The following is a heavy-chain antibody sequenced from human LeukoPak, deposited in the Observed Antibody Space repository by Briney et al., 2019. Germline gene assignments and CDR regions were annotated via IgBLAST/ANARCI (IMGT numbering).Heavy chain of an antibody. D-gene: IGHD3-10*01. Sequence: SETLSLTCTVSGGSVSSSSYYWGWIRQPPGKGLEWIGTIYYSGSTYYNPSLKSRVTISEDTSKNQFSLKLSSVTAADTAVYYCARPAYGSGSYSGFDYWGQGTLVTVSS. V-gene: IGHV4-39*01. CDR3: ARPAYGSGSYSGFDY. CDR2: IYYSGST. CDR1: GGSVSSSSYY. J-gene: IGHJ4*02.